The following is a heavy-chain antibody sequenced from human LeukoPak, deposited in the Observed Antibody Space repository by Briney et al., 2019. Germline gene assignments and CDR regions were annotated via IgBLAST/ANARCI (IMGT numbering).Heavy chain of an antibody. V-gene: IGHV3-21*01. J-gene: IGHJ4*02. CDR3: ARGDYSYGSYYFDY. Sequence: KSGGSLRLSCAASGFTFSSYSMNWVRQAPGKGLEWVSSISSSSYIYYADSVKGRFTISRDNAKNSLYLQMNSLRAEDTAVYYCARGDYSYGSYYFDYWGQGTLVTVSS. CDR1: GFTFSSYS. CDR2: ISSSSYI. D-gene: IGHD5-18*01.